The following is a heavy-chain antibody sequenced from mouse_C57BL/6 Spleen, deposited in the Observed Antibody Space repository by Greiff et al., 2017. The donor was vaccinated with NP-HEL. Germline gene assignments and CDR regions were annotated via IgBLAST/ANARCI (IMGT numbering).Heavy chain of an antibody. Sequence: QVQLQQPGAELVKPGASVKLSCKASGYTFTSYWMHWVKQRPGQGLEWIGLIHPNSGSTNYNEKLKSKATLTVDKSSSTAYMQLSSLTSEDSAVYYCARGKDIYYSDYWGQGTTLTVSS. CDR1: GYTFTSYW. CDR2: IHPNSGST. J-gene: IGHJ2*01. V-gene: IGHV1-64*01. D-gene: IGHD1-1*01. CDR3: ARGKDIYYSDY.